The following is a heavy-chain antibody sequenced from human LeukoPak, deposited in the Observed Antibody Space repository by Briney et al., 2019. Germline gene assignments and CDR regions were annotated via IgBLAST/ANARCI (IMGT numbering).Heavy chain of an antibody. CDR3: ASGRDGYNWDYFDY. J-gene: IGHJ4*02. Sequence: SVKVSCKASGGTFSSYAISWVRQAPGQGLEWMGGIIPIFGTANYAQKFRGRVTITTDESTSTAYMELSSLRSEDTAVYYCASGRDGYNWDYFDYWGQGTLVTVSS. V-gene: IGHV1-69*05. CDR1: GGTFSSYA. D-gene: IGHD5-24*01. CDR2: IIPIFGTA.